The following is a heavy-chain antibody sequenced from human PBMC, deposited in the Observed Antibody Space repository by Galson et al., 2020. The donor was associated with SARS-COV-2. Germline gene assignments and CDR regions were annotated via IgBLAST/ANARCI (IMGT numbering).Heavy chain of an antibody. CDR3: VRGHIVSVPLNMDV. Sequence: SETLSLTCSVTGDSVNSDSYYWSWIRQSPGRGLEWIGNVFDNGRTNYNSSLKTRVTISINTPKNQFSLKLRSVTAADTALYYCVRGHIVSVPLNMDVWGQGTAVTVSS. J-gene: IGHJ6*02. CDR1: GDSVNSDSYY. V-gene: IGHV4-61*01. CDR2: VFDNGRT. D-gene: IGHD2-21*01.